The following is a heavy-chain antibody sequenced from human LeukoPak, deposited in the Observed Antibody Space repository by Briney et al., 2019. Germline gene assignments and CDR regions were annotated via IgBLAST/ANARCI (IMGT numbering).Heavy chain of an antibody. CDR2: IFYSGGT. V-gene: IGHV4-59*08. CDR1: GGSNSSHY. J-gene: IGHJ4*01. CDR3: ARQGLRYSSQLDN. D-gene: IGHD3-9*01. Sequence: TSKTLSLTCTVSGGSNSSHYWSWIRQPPGKGLEWIGYIFYSGGTKYNPSLKGRVTISVDSSKNQFSLRLSSVTAADTAVYYCARQGLRYSSQLDNWGHGTLVTVSS.